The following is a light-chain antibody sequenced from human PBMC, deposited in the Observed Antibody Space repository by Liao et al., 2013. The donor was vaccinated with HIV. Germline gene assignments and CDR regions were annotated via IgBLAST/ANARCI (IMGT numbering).Light chain of an antibody. CDR1: KLGDKY. CDR2: YDS. CDR3: QVWDSSSDLRV. V-gene: IGLV3-1*01. Sequence: SYELTQPPSVSVSPGQTASITCSGDKLGDKYACWYQQKPGQAPVLVIYYDSDRPSGIPERFSGSNSGNTATLTISRVEAGDEADYYCQVWDSSSDLRVFGGGTKLTVL. J-gene: IGLJ3*02.